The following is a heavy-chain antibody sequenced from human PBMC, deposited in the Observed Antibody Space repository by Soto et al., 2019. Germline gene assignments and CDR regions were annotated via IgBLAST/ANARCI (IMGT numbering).Heavy chain of an antibody. J-gene: IGHJ4*02. CDR3: AQTVGATKLEDY. CDR2: ISNSDDVG. Sequence: EVQVLESGGALVQPTGSLRLSCSASGFNFTNQVINWVRQAPGKGLEWVSSISNSDDVGFYADSVRGRFIVSRDISTNSVFLQMNFLRVEDTAIYYCAQTVGATKLEDYWGQGALVTVSS. D-gene: IGHD1-26*01. V-gene: IGHV3-23*01. CDR1: GFNFTNQV.